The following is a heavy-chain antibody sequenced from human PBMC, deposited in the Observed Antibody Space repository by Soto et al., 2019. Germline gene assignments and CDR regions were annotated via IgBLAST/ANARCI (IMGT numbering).Heavy chain of an antibody. CDR1: GFTFINYA. J-gene: IGHJ2*01. CDR2: VSGGGDTT. D-gene: IGHD3-10*01. Sequence: EVQLLESGGGLVQPGGSLRLSCEGSGFTFINYAMNWVRQAPGKGLEWVSAVSGGGDTTFYADSVKGRFTISRDNSKNKVSLQRNRVGVDDTYVYDCARKVPGSTRPPIYWYFDLWGRGTLVTVSS. V-gene: IGHV3-23*01. CDR3: ARKVPGSTRPPIYWYFDL.